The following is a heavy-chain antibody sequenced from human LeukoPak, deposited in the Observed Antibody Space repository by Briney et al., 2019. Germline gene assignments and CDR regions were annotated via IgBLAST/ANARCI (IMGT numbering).Heavy chain of an antibody. D-gene: IGHD5-18*01. V-gene: IGHV1-8*03. J-gene: IGHJ6*03. Sequence: ASVKVSCKASGYTFTSYDINWVRQATGQGLEWMGWMNPNSGNTGYAQKFQGRVTITRNTSISTAYMELSSLRSEDTAVYYRARALQLAGYMDVWGKGTTVTVSS. CDR1: GYTFTSYD. CDR2: MNPNSGNT. CDR3: ARALQLAGYMDV.